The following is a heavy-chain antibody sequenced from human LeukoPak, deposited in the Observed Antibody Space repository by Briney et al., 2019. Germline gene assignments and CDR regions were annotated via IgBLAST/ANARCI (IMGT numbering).Heavy chain of an antibody. CDR1: GGSISSSSYY. CDR3: ARVGGYYDRRLY. J-gene: IGHJ4*02. V-gene: IGHV4-39*07. CDR2: IYYSGST. D-gene: IGHD3-22*01. Sequence: SETLSLTCTVSGGSISSSSYYWGWIRQPPGKGLEWIGSIYYSGSTYYNPSLKSRVTISVDTSKNQFSLKLSSVAAADTAVYYCARVGGYYDRRLYWGQGTLVTVSS.